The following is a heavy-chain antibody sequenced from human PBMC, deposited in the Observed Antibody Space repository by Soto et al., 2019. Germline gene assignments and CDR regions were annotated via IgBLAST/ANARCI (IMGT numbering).Heavy chain of an antibody. CDR1: GFTFSSYA. D-gene: IGHD4-17*01. Sequence: GGSLKLSCAASGFTFSSYAMSWVRQAPGKGLEWVSAISGSGGSTYYADSVKGRFTISRDNSKNTLYLQMNSLRAEDTAVYYCAKYASGPDFGFDDYWGQGTLVTVSS. CDR3: AKYASGPDFGFDDY. V-gene: IGHV3-23*01. CDR2: ISGSGGST. J-gene: IGHJ4*02.